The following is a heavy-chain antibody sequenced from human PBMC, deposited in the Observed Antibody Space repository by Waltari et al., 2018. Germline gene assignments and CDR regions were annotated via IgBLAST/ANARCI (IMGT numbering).Heavy chain of an antibody. CDR3: AGDRAIGLFFDY. CDR1: GDSGTGIYW. Sequence: QVQLQESGQRLVKPSGTLSLTCAVSGDSGTGIYWWSWVRQSPEKGLEWIGQVHHSGKTHYNPSIQSRVTISVDSPKNQFSLTLKSVTAADTAVYYCAGDRAIGLFFDYWGRGTLVTVSS. J-gene: IGHJ4*02. D-gene: IGHD2-2*01. CDR2: VHHSGKT. V-gene: IGHV4-4*02.